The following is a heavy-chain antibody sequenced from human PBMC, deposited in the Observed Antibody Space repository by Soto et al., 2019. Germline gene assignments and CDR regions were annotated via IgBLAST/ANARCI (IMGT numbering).Heavy chain of an antibody. CDR3: ARHGMVHGDWNHRLDFDF. J-gene: IGHJ4*02. Sequence: EVQLVQSGPEVKKPGESLRISCKGSGYIFTTYWITWVRQIPGQALEWMGRIDPSDSYSKYSPSIQGHVTISVDKSISTAYLHWSSLKASDTAIYYCARHGMVHGDWNHRLDFDFWGQGTLVTVSS. D-gene: IGHD1-1*01. CDR1: GYIFTTYW. V-gene: IGHV5-10-1*03. CDR2: IDPSDSYS.